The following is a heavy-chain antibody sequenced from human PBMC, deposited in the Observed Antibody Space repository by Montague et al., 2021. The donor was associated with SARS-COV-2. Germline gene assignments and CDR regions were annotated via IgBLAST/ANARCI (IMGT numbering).Heavy chain of an antibody. CDR1: GGSISSYY. D-gene: IGHD2-15*01. Sequence: SETLSLTCTVSGGSISSYYWSWILQPPVKGLEWIGYIYYSGSTNYNPSLKSRVTISVDTSKNQFSLKLSSVTAADTAVYYCARDKVAAGMDVWGQGTTVTVSS. CDR2: IYYSGST. J-gene: IGHJ6*01. CDR3: ARDKVAAGMDV. V-gene: IGHV4-59*01.